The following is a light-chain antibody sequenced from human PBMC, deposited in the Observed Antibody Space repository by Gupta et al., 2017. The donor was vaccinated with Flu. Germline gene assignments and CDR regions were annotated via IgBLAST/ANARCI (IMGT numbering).Light chain of an antibody. CDR1: QSISRW. CDR2: KAS. CDR3: QQYNDPYT. Sequence: VGYRVTITCRAIQSISRWFAWYHQKPGKAPKLLIYKASILEDEVPSRFSGSGSGTEFTLTISSLQPDDFATYYCQQYNDPYTFGQGTKLEIK. J-gene: IGKJ2*01. V-gene: IGKV1-5*03.